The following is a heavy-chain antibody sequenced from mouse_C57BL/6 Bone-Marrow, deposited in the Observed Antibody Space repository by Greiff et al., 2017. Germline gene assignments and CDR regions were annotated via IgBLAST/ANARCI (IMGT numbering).Heavy chain of an antibody. Sequence: EVKLLESGPGLVKPSQSLSLTCSVTGYSITSGYYWNWIRQFPGNKLEWMGYISYDGSNNYNPSLKNRISITRDTSKNQFFLKLKSVTTEDTATYYCARGYYGSFFAYWGQGTLVTVSA. D-gene: IGHD1-1*01. CDR1: GYSITSGYY. CDR2: ISYDGSN. J-gene: IGHJ3*01. CDR3: ARGYYGSFFAY. V-gene: IGHV3-6*01.